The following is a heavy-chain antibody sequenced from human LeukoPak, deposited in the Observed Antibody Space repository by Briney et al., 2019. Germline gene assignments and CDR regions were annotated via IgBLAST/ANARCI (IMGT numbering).Heavy chain of an antibody. V-gene: IGHV3-30*18. CDR2: ISYDGSNK. CDR3: AKDQGGAAPAFDY. J-gene: IGHJ4*02. Sequence: GGSLRLSCAASGFTFSSYGMHWARQAPGKGLEWVAVISYDGSNKYYADSVKGRFTISRDNSKNTLYLQMNSLRAEDTAVYYCAKDQGGAAPAFDYWGQGTLVTVSS. D-gene: IGHD6-6*01. CDR1: GFTFSSYG.